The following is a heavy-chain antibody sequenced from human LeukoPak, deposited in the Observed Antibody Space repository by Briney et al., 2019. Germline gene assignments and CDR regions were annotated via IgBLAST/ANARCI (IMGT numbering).Heavy chain of an antibody. CDR2: ISYDGSNK. D-gene: IGHD6-19*01. CDR3: ARDWGGIAVADDPIY. J-gene: IGHJ4*02. V-gene: IGHV3-30-3*01. Sequence: PGRSLRLSCAASGFTFSSYAMHWVRQAPGKGLEWVAVISYDGSNKYYADSVKGRFTISRDNSKNTLYLQMNSLRAEDTAVYYCARDWGGIAVADDPIYWGQGTLVTVSS. CDR1: GFTFSSYA.